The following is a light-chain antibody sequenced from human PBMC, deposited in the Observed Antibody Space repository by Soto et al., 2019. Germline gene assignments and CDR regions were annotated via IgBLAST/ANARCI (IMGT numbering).Light chain of an antibody. V-gene: IGKV1-9*01. Sequence: IQLTQSPSSLSASVGDRVTITCRASQGISSYLAWYQQKPGKAPKLLIYAASTLQSGVPSRFSGSGSGTDFTLTISSLQPEDFATYYCQQYNSYSPATFGGGTKVEIK. CDR1: QGISSY. J-gene: IGKJ4*01. CDR2: AAS. CDR3: QQYNSYSPAT.